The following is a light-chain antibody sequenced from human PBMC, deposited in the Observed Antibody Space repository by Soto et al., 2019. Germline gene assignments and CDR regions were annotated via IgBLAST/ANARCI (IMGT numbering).Light chain of an antibody. J-gene: IGLJ3*02. Sequence: QAVVTQPRSVSGSPGQSVAISCTGIGGFDFVSWYQQYPGKAPKLMIYDVTNRPSGVPDRFSASKSGDTASLTISGLQAEDEADYYCCSYTGSYSVFGGGTKLTVL. CDR3: CSYTGSYSV. CDR1: GGFDF. V-gene: IGLV2-11*01. CDR2: DVT.